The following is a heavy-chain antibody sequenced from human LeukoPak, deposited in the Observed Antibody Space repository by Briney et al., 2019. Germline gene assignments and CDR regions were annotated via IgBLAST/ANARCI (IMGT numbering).Heavy chain of an antibody. CDR2: IYYSGST. CDR3: ASLRTTTVSFDY. V-gene: IGHV4-59*06. Sequence: PSETLSLTCTVSGGSISSYYWSWIRQHPGKGLEWIGYIYYSGSTYYNPSLKSRVTISVDTSKNQFSLKLSSVTAADTAVYYCASLRTTTVSFDYWGQGTLVTVSS. J-gene: IGHJ4*02. CDR1: GGSISSYY. D-gene: IGHD4-17*01.